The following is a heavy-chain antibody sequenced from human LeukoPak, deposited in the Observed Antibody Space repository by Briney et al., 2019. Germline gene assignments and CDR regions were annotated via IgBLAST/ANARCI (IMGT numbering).Heavy chain of an antibody. CDR3: ARTYVWGSTPGDY. CDR2: IGSSSSYI. D-gene: IGHD3-16*01. J-gene: IGHJ4*02. V-gene: IGHV3-21*01. CDR1: GFTFSSYS. Sequence: GGSLRLSCAASGFTFSSYSVNWVRQAPGKGLGWVSSIGSSSSYIYYADSVKGRFTISRDNAKSTLYLQMNSLRAEDTAVYYCARTYVWGSTPGDYWGQGTLVTVSS.